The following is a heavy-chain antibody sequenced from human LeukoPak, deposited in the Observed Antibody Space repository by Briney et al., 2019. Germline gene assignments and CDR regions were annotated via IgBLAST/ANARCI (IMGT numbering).Heavy chain of an antibody. CDR3: AKGAQYYDFWSGYYQPGYYYYYMDV. CDR2: ISGSGGST. CDR1: GFTVSSNY. V-gene: IGHV3-23*01. J-gene: IGHJ6*03. D-gene: IGHD3-3*01. Sequence: GGSLRLSCAASGFTVSSNYMSWVRQAPGKGLEWVSAISGSGGSTYYADSVKGRFTISRDNSKNTLYLQMNSLRAEDTAVYYCAKGAQYYDFWSGYYQPGYYYYYMDVWGKGTTVTVSS.